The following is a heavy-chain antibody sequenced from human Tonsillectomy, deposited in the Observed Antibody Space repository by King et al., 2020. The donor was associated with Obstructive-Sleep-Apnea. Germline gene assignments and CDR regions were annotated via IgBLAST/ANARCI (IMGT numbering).Heavy chain of an antibody. V-gene: IGHV3-9*01. CDR2: ISWNSDTI. D-gene: IGHD3-16*01. CDR1: GFSFDDYA. CDR3: VKDKAGEYHPGWDLID. Sequence: VQLVESGGGLVQPGRSLRLSCAASGFSFDDYAMHWVRQAPGKGLEWVSGISWNSDTIGYADSVKGRFTISRDNARNSLYLQMNSLRAGDTALYFCVKDKAGEYHPGWDLIDWGQGTLVTVSA. J-gene: IGHJ4*02.